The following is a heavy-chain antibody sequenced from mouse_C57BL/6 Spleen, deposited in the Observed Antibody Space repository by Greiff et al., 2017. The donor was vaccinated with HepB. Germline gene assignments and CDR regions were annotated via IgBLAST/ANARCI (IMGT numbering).Heavy chain of an antibody. CDR2: IYPRDGST. CDR1: GYTFTSYD. V-gene: IGHV1-85*01. J-gene: IGHJ1*03. Sequence: VQLQQSGPELVKPGASVKLSCKASGYTFTSYDINWVKQRPGQGLEWIGWIYPRDGSTKYNEKFKGKATLTVDQSSSTAYMQLNSLTSEDSAVYYCARGDYYGSPWYFDVWGTGTTVTVSS. CDR3: ARGDYYGSPWYFDV. D-gene: IGHD1-1*01.